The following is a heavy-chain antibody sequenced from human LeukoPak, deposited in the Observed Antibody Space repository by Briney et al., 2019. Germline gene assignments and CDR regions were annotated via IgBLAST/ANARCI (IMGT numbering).Heavy chain of an antibody. D-gene: IGHD2-15*01. CDR1: GGSISSSYYY. J-gene: IGHJ5*02. Sequence: NPSETLSLTCTVSGGSISSSYYYWGWIRQPPGKGLEWIGSIYYSGSTYYNPSLKSRVTISVDTSKNQFSLKLSSVTAADTAVYYCVRRVIGGFNWFDPWGQGTLVTVSS. V-gene: IGHV4-39*01. CDR3: VRRVIGGFNWFDP. CDR2: IYYSGST.